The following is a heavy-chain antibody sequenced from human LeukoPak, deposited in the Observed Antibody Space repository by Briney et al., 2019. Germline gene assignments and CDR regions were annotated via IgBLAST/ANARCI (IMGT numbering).Heavy chain of an antibody. CDR2: INPSGGST. CDR3: ARGSQQIDDAFDI. J-gene: IGHJ3*02. V-gene: IGHV1-46*04. CDR1: GYTFTSYY. D-gene: IGHD3-22*01. Sequence: ASVTVSCKGTGYTFTSYYMHWVRQPPAQGLEWMGIINPSGGSTSYAQKLQGRVTMSRDTSTSTVQMELRSLRSEDTAVYYCARGSQQIDDAFDIWGQGTMVTVSS.